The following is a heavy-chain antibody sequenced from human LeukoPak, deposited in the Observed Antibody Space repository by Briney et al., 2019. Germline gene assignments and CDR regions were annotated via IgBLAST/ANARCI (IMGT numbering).Heavy chain of an antibody. J-gene: IGHJ4*02. D-gene: IGHD4-11*01. Sequence: SETLSLTCAVYGGSFSGYYWSWIRQPPGKGLEWIGEINHSGSTNYNPSLKSRVTISVDTSKNQFSLKLSSVTAADTAVYYCARGTTVKHFDYWGQGTLVTVSS. CDR2: INHSGST. CDR1: GGSFSGYY. CDR3: ARGTTVKHFDY. V-gene: IGHV4-34*01.